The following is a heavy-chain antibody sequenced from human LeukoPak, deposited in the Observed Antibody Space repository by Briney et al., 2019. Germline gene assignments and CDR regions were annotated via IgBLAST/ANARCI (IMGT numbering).Heavy chain of an antibody. V-gene: IGHV4-61*02. CDR3: ARGSGEFDY. D-gene: IGHD1-26*01. CDR1: GGSISSGSYY. J-gene: IGHJ4*02. Sequence: SETLSLTCTVSGGSISSGSYYWSWIRQPAGKGLEWIGRIYTSGSTNYNPSLKSRVTISVDTSNNQFSLKLSSVTAADTAVYYCARGSGEFDYWGQGTLVTVSS. CDR2: IYTSGST.